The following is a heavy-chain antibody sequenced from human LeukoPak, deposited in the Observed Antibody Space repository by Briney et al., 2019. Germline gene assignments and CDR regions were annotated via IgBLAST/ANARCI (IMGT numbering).Heavy chain of an antibody. CDR2: ISYDGSKK. J-gene: IGHJ6*02. Sequence: PGGSLRLSCAASGFTFSSYGMHWVRQAPGKGLEWVAVISYDGSKKYYADSVKGRFTISRDNSKNTLYLQMNSLRAEDTAVYYCAKEGYYYDSSGYNYYYGMDLWGQGTTVTVSS. D-gene: IGHD3-22*01. CDR3: AKEGYYYDSSGYNYYYGMDL. CDR1: GFTFSSYG. V-gene: IGHV3-30*18.